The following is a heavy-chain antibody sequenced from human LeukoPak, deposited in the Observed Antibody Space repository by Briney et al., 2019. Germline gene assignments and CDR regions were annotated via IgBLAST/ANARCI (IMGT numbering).Heavy chain of an antibody. J-gene: IGHJ4*02. CDR2: INHSGGT. CDR3: ARLRGSPKIY. D-gene: IGHD1-26*01. CDR1: GGSFSGYY. V-gene: IGHV4-34*01. Sequence: SETLSLTCAVYGGSFSGYYWSWIRQPPGKGLEWIGEINHSGGTNYNPSLKSRVTISVDTSRNQFSLKLSSVTAADTAVYYCARLRGSPKIYWGQGTLVTVSS.